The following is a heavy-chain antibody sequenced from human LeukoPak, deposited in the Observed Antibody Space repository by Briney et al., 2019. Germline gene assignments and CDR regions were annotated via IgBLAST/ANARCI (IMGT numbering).Heavy chain of an antibody. J-gene: IGHJ4*02. D-gene: IGHD3-10*01. Sequence: SETLSLTCTVSGGSMSPCHWSWIRQPPGKGLEWTGYIYYSGSTNYNPSLKSRVTISVDTSKNQFSLKLSSVTAADTAVYYCARQPTYYYGSGSYFGYWGQGTLVTVSS. CDR2: IYYSGST. CDR1: GGSMSPCH. CDR3: ARQPTYYYGSGSYFGY. V-gene: IGHV4-59*08.